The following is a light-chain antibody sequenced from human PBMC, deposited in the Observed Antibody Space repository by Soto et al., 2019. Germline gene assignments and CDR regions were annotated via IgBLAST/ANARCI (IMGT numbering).Light chain of an antibody. J-gene: IGLJ3*02. V-gene: IGLV4-69*01. CDR3: QTWGTGMV. CDR1: TGRSSYV. Sequence: QVVLTQSPSASASPGASVQFPCTLGTGRSSYVVAWHQQQPGKPPRFLLKVDSDGSHLKGDGIPDRFSGSSSGAERHLTISSLQPEDEADYYCQTWGTGMVLGGGTQLTVL. CDR2: VDSDGSH.